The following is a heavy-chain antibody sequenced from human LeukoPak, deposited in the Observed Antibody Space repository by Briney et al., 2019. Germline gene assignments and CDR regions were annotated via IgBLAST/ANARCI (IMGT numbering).Heavy chain of an antibody. CDR3: AKDRDSSGYYSGY. J-gene: IGHJ4*02. CDR2: ISGSGGST. D-gene: IGHD3-22*01. Sequence: PGGSLRLSCAASGFTFSSYGMHWVRQAPGKGLEWVSAISGSGGSTYYADSVKGRFTISRDNSKNTLYLQMNSLRAEDTAVYYCAKDRDSSGYYSGYWGQGTLVTVSS. CDR1: GFTFSSYG. V-gene: IGHV3-NL1*01.